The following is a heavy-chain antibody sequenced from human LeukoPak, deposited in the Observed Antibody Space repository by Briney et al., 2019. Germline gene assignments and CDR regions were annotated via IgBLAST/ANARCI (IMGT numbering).Heavy chain of an antibody. Sequence: GGSLRLSCAASGFTFSSFGMHWVRQAPGKGLEWVAAIWYDGSNKYYGDSVKGRFTISRDNSKNTLYLQMNSLRAEDTAAYYCARDLEVAAAGNSFDYWGQGTLVTVSS. CDR3: ARDLEVAAAGNSFDY. V-gene: IGHV3-33*01. D-gene: IGHD6-13*01. CDR1: GFTFSSFG. J-gene: IGHJ4*02. CDR2: IWYDGSNK.